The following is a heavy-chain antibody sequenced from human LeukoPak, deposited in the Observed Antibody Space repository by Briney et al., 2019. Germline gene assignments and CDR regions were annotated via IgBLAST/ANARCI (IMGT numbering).Heavy chain of an antibody. D-gene: IGHD2-21*02. CDR1: GGSFSGYY. V-gene: IGHV4-59*01. Sequence: PSETLSLTCAVYGGSFSGYYWSWIRQPPGKGLEWIGDIYYSGTTNYNPSIKSPVTISIDTSKNQFSLKLSSVTAADTAVYYCARGGTRDGGHYSDYWGQGTLVTVSS. J-gene: IGHJ4*02. CDR2: IYYSGTT. CDR3: ARGGTRDGGHYSDY.